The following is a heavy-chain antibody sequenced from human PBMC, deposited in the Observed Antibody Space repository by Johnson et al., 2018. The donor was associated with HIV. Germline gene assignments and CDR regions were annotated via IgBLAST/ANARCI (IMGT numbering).Heavy chain of an antibody. Sequence: QVQLVESGGGVVQPGRSLRLSCAASGFTFSSFAMHWVRQAPGKGLEWVAVISYDGSNKNYADSVKGRFSISRDNSKNTLHLQMNSLRAEDTAVYYCAKGRRDFWSGADAFDIWGQGTLVTVSS. CDR2: ISYDGSNK. CDR3: AKGRRDFWSGADAFDI. V-gene: IGHV3-30*04. CDR1: GFTFSSFA. J-gene: IGHJ3*02. D-gene: IGHD3-3*01.